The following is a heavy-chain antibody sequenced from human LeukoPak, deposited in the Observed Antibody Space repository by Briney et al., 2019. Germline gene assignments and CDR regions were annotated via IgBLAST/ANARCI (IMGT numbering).Heavy chain of an antibody. Sequence: SETLSLTCAVYGGSFSGYYWSWICQPPGKGLEWIGEINHSGSTNYNPSLKSRVTISVDTSKNQFSLKLSSVTAADTAVYYCARGPILYPMDVWGQGTTVTVSS. J-gene: IGHJ6*02. CDR2: INHSGST. D-gene: IGHD2-8*01. CDR1: GGSFSGYY. CDR3: ARGPILYPMDV. V-gene: IGHV4-34*01.